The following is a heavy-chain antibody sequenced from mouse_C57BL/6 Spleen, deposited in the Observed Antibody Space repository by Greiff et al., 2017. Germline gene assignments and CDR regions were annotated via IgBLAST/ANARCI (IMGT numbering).Heavy chain of an antibody. J-gene: IGHJ3*01. CDR3: AKGYSSGYLFAY. CDR2: INPGSGGT. V-gene: IGHV1-54*01. Sequence: VKLQESGAELVRPGTSVKVSCKASGYAFTNYLIAWVKQRPGQGLAWIGVINPGSGGTNYNEKFKGKATRTADKSSSTAYMQLSSLTSEESAVYFCAKGYSSGYLFAYWGQGTLVTVSA. D-gene: IGHD3-2*02. CDR1: GYAFTNYL.